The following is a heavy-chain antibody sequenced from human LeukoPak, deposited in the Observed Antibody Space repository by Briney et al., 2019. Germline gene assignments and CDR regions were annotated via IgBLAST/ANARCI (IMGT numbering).Heavy chain of an antibody. CDR3: ARPEGSYYYGPGVWFDP. CDR2: ISPKSGVT. V-gene: IGHV1-2*02. Sequence: GGSLRLSCSASGFTFSSNGMHWVRQAPGQGLEWMGWISPKSGVTNYAQKFQGRVTMTSDTSISTAYMELSRLTSDDTAVYYCARPEGSYYYGPGVWFDPWGQGTLVTVSS. D-gene: IGHD3-10*01. J-gene: IGHJ5*02. CDR1: GFTFSSNG.